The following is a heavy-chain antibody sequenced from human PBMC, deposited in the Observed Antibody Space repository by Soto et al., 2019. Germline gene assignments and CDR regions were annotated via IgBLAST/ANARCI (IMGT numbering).Heavy chain of an antibody. CDR1: VVSSISDY. CDR2: IYYSGST. J-gene: IGHJ6*04. Sequence: PSGTLSLTCTFSVVSSISDYWSLIRQPPGKGLEWIVYIYYSGSTNYNSSLNSRVTISVDASKNQFSLKLSSVTAADTAVYYCARERYYRMEVWGKGTKVNVXS. CDR3: ARERYYRMEV. V-gene: IGHV4-59*01.